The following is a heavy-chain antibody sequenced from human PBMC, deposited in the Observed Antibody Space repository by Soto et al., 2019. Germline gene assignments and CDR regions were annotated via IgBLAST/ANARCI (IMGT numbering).Heavy chain of an antibody. Sequence: PGGSLRLSCAASGFTFSSYAMHWVRQAPGKGLEWVAVISYDGSNKYYADSVKGRFTISRDNSRNTLYLQMNSLRAKDTAVYYCARDGYDSLDKFDYWGQGTLVTVSS. J-gene: IGHJ4*02. CDR2: ISYDGSNK. D-gene: IGHD3-22*01. CDR1: GFTFSSYA. CDR3: ARDGYDSLDKFDY. V-gene: IGHV3-30-3*01.